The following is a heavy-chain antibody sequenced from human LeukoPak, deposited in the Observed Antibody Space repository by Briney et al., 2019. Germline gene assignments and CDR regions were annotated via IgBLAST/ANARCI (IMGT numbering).Heavy chain of an antibody. V-gene: IGHV4-59*01. D-gene: IGHD3-22*01. CDR3: AREMYYYDSSGYYPSDYYGMDV. CDR1: GGSIRSYY. J-gene: IGHJ6*02. Sequence: SETLSLTCTVSGGSIRSYYWSWIRQPPGKGLEWIGYIYYSGSTNYNPSLKSRVSISVDTSKNQFSLKLSSVTAPDTAVYYCAREMYYYDSSGYYPSDYYGMDVWGQGTTVTVSS. CDR2: IYYSGST.